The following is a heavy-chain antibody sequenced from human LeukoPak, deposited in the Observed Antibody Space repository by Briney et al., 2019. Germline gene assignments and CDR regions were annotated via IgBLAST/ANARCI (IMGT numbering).Heavy chain of an antibody. J-gene: IGHJ3*02. D-gene: IGHD3-16*01. CDR2: IYYSGST. V-gene: IGHV4-59*12. CDR1: GGSISSYY. Sequence: PSETLSLTCTVSGGSISSYYWSWIRQPPGKGLEWIGYIYYSGSTNYNPSLKSRVTISVDTSKNQFSLKLSSVTAADTAVYYCARVTAESDAFDIWGQGTMVTVSS. CDR3: ARVTAESDAFDI.